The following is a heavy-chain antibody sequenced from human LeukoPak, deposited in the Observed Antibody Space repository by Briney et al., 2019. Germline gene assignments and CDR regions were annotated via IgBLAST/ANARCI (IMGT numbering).Heavy chain of an antibody. CDR2: IYYSGST. CDR3: ARHGIAVAGGNYYFDY. D-gene: IGHD6-19*01. Sequence: PETLSLTCTVSGGSISSYYWSWIRQPPVKELEWIGYIYYSGSTNYNPSLKSRVTISVDTSKNQFSLKLSSVTAADTAVYYCARHGIAVAGGNYYFDYWGQGTLVTVSS. J-gene: IGHJ4*02. CDR1: GGSISSYY. V-gene: IGHV4-59*08.